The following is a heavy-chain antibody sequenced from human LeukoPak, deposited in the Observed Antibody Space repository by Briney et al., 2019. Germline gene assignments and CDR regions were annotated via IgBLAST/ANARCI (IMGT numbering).Heavy chain of an antibody. D-gene: IGHD3-10*01. Sequence: PGGTLRLSCAASGFTFGSYAMHWVRQAPGKGLEWVAVISHDGSNKYYADSVKGRFTISGDNSKNTLDLQMDSLTAEDTAVYYCARDQFGELVVCTFHIWGQGTMVTVSS. CDR1: GFTFGSYA. CDR3: ARDQFGELVVCTFHI. J-gene: IGHJ3*02. CDR2: ISHDGSNK. V-gene: IGHV3-30-3*01.